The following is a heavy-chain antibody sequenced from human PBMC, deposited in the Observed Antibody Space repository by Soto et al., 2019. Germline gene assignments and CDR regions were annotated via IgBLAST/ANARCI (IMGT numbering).Heavy chain of an antibody. CDR3: AGASDSTWYNWLDP. Sequence: QVQLVQSGAEVKKPGSSVKVSCKAPGGNFSSNGIRWVRQAPGQGHELMGGIIPTFGTTNYAHKFRGRVTISADESPGTAYVELSSLRSDDTAVYYCAGASDSTWYNWLDPWGQGTLVTVSS. CDR1: GGNFSSNG. J-gene: IGHJ5*02. D-gene: IGHD5-18*01. CDR2: IIPTFGTT. V-gene: IGHV1-69*01.